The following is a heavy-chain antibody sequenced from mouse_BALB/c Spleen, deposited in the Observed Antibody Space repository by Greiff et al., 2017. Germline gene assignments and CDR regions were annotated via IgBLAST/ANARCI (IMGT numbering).Heavy chain of an antibody. V-gene: IGHV2-9*02. Sequence: VQLQESGPGLVAPSQSLSITCTVSGFSLTSYGVHWVRQPPGKGLEWLGVIWAGGSTNYNSALMSRLSISKDNSKSQVFLKMNSLQTDDTAMYYCARDRDYYGSSYRFDYWGQGTTLTVSS. CDR3: ARDRDYYGSSYRFDY. CDR2: IWAGGST. D-gene: IGHD1-1*01. J-gene: IGHJ2*01. CDR1: GFSLTSYG.